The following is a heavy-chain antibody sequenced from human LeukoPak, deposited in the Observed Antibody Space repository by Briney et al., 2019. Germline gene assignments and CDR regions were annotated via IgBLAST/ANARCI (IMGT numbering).Heavy chain of an antibody. CDR3: ATVRRYGSGRIDY. CDR2: IYYSGST. Sequence: PSETLSLTCTVSGGSISSGDYYWSWIRQPPGMGLEWIGYIYYSGSTYYNPSLKSRVAISVDTSKNQFSLKLSSVTAADTAVYYCATVRRYGSGRIDYWGQGTLVTVSS. J-gene: IGHJ4*02. CDR1: GGSISSGDYY. V-gene: IGHV4-30-4*01. D-gene: IGHD3-10*01.